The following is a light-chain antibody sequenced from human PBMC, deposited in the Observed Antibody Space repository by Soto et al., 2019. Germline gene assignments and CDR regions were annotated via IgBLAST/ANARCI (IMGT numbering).Light chain of an antibody. J-gene: IGKJ1*01. CDR1: QSVSSSY. V-gene: IGKV3-20*01. CDR2: GAS. CDR3: QQYGSSPPT. Sequence: ESERTEPPGTLALSPGERATLSCRASQSVSSSYLAWYQQKPGQAPRLLIYGASSRATGIPDRFNGSGSGTDFTLTISRLEPEDFAVYYCQQYGSSPPTFGQGTKVDI.